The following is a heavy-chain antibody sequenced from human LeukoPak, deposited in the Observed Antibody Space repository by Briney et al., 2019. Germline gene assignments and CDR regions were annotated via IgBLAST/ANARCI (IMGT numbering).Heavy chain of an antibody. CDR1: GYSISSGFH. D-gene: IGHD3-10*01. Sequence: SETLSLTCTVSGYSISSGFHWGWIRQPPGEGLEWIGSIYHSGSTYYNPSLKSRVTISADTSKNHFSLKLSSVTAADTAVYYCARVTYYYGSGSYSFDYWGQGTLVTVSS. CDR3: ARVTYYYGSGSYSFDY. V-gene: IGHV4-38-2*02. J-gene: IGHJ4*02. CDR2: IYHSGST.